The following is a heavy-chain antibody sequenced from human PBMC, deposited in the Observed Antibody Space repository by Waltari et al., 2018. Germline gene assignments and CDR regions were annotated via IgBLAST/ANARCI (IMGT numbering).Heavy chain of an antibody. CDR3: ARGREYSNPYYFDY. J-gene: IGHJ4*02. D-gene: IGHD2-21*01. CDR1: GVSMRGAP. V-gene: IGHV4-59*01. CDR2: IYHSGST. Sequence: QVQLQESGPGLVKPSETLSLTCTVSGVSMRGAPWSWVRQSPGKGLDWSGYIYHSGSTNQNPSLKSRVTVSMDTSKNQFHLKLTSVTAADTAVYYCARGREYSNPYYFDYWGQGTLVTVSS.